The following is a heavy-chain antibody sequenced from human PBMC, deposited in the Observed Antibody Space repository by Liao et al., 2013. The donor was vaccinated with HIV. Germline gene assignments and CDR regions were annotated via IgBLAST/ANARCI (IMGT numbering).Heavy chain of an antibody. V-gene: IGHV4-34*01. CDR2: VDHSGST. D-gene: IGHD2-8*01. Sequence: QVQLHQWGAGLLKPSETLSLSCGVHVGSFSGYYWSWIRQPPREGAWNGLGKVDHSGSTKYNPSLKSRATISIDTTNNHFSLRLTSVTAADTAVYYCAKEGYVVMAGSLVPFDSWGQGTRVTVSS. CDR1: VGSFSGYY. J-gene: IGHJ4*02. CDR3: AKEGYVVMAGSLVPFDS.